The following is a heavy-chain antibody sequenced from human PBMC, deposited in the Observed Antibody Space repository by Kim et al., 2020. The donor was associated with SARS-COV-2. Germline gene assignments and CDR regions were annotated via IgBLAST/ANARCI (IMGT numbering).Heavy chain of an antibody. CDR1: GFTFSSYA. J-gene: IGHJ6*02. Sequence: GGSLRLSCAASGFTFSSYAMHWVRQAPGKGLEWVAVISCDGSNKYYADSVKGRFTISRDNSKNTLYLQMNSLRAEDTAVYYCARDVRIQLWLYYYGMDVWGQGPTVTVSS. CDR3: ARDVRIQLWLYYYGMDV. D-gene: IGHD5-18*01. V-gene: IGHV3-30*04. CDR2: ISCDGSNK.